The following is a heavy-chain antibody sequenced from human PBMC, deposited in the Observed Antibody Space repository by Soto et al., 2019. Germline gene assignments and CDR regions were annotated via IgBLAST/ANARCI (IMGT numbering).Heavy chain of an antibody. Sequence: GGSLRLSCGASGFTFSSYEMNWIRQAPGKGLEWVSHISSSGSAIYYADSVKGRFTISRDNAKNSLYLQMNSLRAEDTAVYYCARVMGATVFDYWGQGTLVTVSS. V-gene: IGHV3-48*03. CDR3: ARVMGATVFDY. CDR2: ISSSGSAI. D-gene: IGHD1-26*01. CDR1: GFTFSSYE. J-gene: IGHJ4*02.